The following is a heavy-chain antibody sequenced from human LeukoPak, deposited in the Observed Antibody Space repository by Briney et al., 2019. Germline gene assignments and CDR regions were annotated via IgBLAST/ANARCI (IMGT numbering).Heavy chain of an antibody. Sequence: GESLKISCKGSGYSITNYWIGWVRQMPGKGLEWMGIIYPGDSDSRYSPSFQGQVSISADKSITTAYLQWSSLKASDTAMYYYATARAIYDTSGDYAYYFDYWGQGTLVTVSS. V-gene: IGHV5-51*01. J-gene: IGHJ4*02. CDR3: ATARAIYDTSGDYAYYFDY. CDR2: IYPGDSDS. D-gene: IGHD3-22*01. CDR1: GYSITNYW.